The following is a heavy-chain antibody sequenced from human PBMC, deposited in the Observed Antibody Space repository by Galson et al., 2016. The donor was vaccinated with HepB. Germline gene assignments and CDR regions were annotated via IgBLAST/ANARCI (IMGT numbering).Heavy chain of an antibody. Sequence: SLGLSCAASGFTFSNYGMHWVRQAPGKGLEWVAIIWYDGSNKYYADSVKGRFTISRDNSKNTLYLQMNSLRAEDTAVYYCARGMNEETKYSYEVAYWGQGTLVTVSS. CDR3: ARGMNEETKYSYEVAY. V-gene: IGHV3-33*01. CDR2: IWYDGSNK. CDR1: GFTFSNYG. J-gene: IGHJ4*02. D-gene: IGHD6-6*01.